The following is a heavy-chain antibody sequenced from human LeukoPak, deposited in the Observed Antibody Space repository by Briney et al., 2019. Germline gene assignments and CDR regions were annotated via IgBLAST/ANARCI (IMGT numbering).Heavy chain of an antibody. CDR3: AKRGIVNRAVIIVGFHKEAYYFDY. Sequence: GGSLRLSCAVSRITLSNYGMSWVRQAPGKGLEWVAGISDSGGSTNYADSVKGRFTISRDNPKNTLYLQMNSLRAEDTAVYFCAKRGIVNRAVIIVGFHKEAYYFDYWGQGALVTVSS. J-gene: IGHJ4*02. CDR1: RITLSNYG. V-gene: IGHV3-23*01. D-gene: IGHD3-10*01. CDR2: ISDSGGST.